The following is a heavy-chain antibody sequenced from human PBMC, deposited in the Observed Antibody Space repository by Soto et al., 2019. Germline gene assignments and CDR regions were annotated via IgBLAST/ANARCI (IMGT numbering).Heavy chain of an antibody. CDR3: ARPLSQDYTLMRGPFDC. J-gene: IGHJ4*02. D-gene: IGHD4-4*01. CDR1: GGTFSSYA. V-gene: IGHV1-69*01. CDR2: IIPIFGTA. Sequence: QVQLVQSGAEVKKPGSSVKVSCKASGGTFSSYAISWVRQAPGQGLEWMGGIIPIFGTANYAQKFQGRVTITADESTSTDYMELSSLRSEDTAVYYCARPLSQDYTLMRGPFDCWGQGSLVTVSS.